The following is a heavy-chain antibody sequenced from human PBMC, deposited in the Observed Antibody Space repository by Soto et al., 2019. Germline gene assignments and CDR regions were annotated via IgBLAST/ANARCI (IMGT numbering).Heavy chain of an antibody. CDR1: GFPFSGSA. CDR3: AKEKISTSCCNWFDP. J-gene: IGHJ5*02. D-gene: IGHD2-2*01. Sequence: GGSLRLSCAASGFPFSGSAMHWVRQASGKGLEWVGRIRSKANSYATAYAASVKGRFTISRDDSKNTAYLQMNSLRAEDTAVYYCAKEKISTSCCNWFDPWGQGT. V-gene: IGHV3-73*01. CDR2: IRSKANSYAT.